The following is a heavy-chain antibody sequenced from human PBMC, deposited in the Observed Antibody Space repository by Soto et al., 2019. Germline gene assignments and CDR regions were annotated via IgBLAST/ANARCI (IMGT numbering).Heavy chain of an antibody. CDR3: ARDRNGGIAAAGESFDY. CDR1: GFTFSSYW. J-gene: IGHJ4*02. CDR2: IKQDGSEK. V-gene: IGHV3-7*03. Sequence: PGGSLRLSCAASGFTFSSYWMSWVRQAPGKGLEWVANIKQDGSEKYYVDSVKGRFTISRDNAKNSLYLQMNSLRAEDTAVYYCARDRNGGIAAAGESFDYWGQGTLVTVSS. D-gene: IGHD6-13*01.